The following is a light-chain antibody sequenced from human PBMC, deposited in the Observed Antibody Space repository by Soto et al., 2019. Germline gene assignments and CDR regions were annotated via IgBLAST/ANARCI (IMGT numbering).Light chain of an antibody. CDR3: QQYNSWPPYT. Sequence: EVVMTQSPANVSVSPGERATLSCRASQSVSSNLAWYQQKPGQAPRLLIYGASTRATGTPARFSGSGSGTEFTLTISSLQSEDFAVYYCQQYNSWPPYTFGQGTKLEIK. J-gene: IGKJ2*01. CDR2: GAS. V-gene: IGKV3-15*01. CDR1: QSVSSN.